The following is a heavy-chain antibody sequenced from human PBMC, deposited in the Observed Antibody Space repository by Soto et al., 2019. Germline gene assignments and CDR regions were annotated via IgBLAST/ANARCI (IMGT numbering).Heavy chain of an antibody. CDR3: ARGTESTGEYYYYGMDV. V-gene: IGHV1-2*04. J-gene: IGHJ6*02. D-gene: IGHD7-27*01. CDR2: INPNSGGT. CDR1: GYTFTGYY. Sequence: ASVKVSCKASGYTFTGYYMHWVRQAPGQGLEWMGWINPNSGGTNYAQKFQGWVTMTRDTSISTAYMELSRLRSDDTAVYYCARGTESTGEYYYYGMDVWGQGTTVTVSS.